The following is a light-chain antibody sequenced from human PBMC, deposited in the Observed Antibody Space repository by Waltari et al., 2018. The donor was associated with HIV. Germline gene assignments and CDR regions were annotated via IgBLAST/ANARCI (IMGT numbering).Light chain of an antibody. Sequence: EIVLTQSPGTLSLSPGERVILSCRASQSVNTYLAWYQQIPGQAPRLLMYDASNRATDIPTRFSGGGSGTDFTLTISSLEPEDFAVYYCQQRSDWAVTFGQGTRLEMK. V-gene: IGKV3-11*01. CDR2: DAS. CDR3: QQRSDWAVT. J-gene: IGKJ5*01. CDR1: QSVNTY.